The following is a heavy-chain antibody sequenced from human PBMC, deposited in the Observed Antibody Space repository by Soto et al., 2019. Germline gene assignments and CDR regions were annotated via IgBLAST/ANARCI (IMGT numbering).Heavy chain of an antibody. CDR1: GFTFSDYY. Sequence: PGGSLRLSCAASGFTFSDYYMSWIRQAPGKGLEWVSYTSSSSSYTNYADSVKGRFTISRDNAKNSLYLQMNSLRAEDTAVYYCARARLIGSGRGPAPYYYYGMDVWGQGTTVTVSS. D-gene: IGHD3-10*01. CDR2: TSSSSSYT. CDR3: ARARLIGSGRGPAPYYYYGMDV. V-gene: IGHV3-11*05. J-gene: IGHJ6*02.